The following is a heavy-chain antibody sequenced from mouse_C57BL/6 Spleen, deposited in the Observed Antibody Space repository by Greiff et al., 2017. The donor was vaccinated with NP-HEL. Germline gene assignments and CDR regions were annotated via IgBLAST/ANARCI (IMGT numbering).Heavy chain of an antibody. Sequence: VQLQQSGPELVKPGASVKISCKASGYTFTDYYMNWVKQSHGKSLEWIGDINPNNGGTSYNQKFKGKATLTVDKSSSTAYMELRSLTSEDSAVYYCTRDLRRNYAMDYWGQGTSVTVSS. D-gene: IGHD2-12*01. V-gene: IGHV1-26*01. CDR2: INPNNGGT. CDR3: TRDLRRNYAMDY. J-gene: IGHJ4*01. CDR1: GYTFTDYY.